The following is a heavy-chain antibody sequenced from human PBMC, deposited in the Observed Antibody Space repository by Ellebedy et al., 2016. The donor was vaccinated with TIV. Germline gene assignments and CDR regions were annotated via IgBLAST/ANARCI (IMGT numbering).Heavy chain of an antibody. V-gene: IGHV1-2*02. Sequence: AASVKVSCKASGYTFTAYYIHWVRQAPGQGLEWMGWINPSSGATNYAQKFQGRVSVARDTSITTAYMELSRSTSDDTAMYYCARVKQILAQGQTYGLDVWGRGTTVTVSS. D-gene: IGHD3-3*02. CDR3: ARVKQILAQGQTYGLDV. CDR1: GYTFTAYY. J-gene: IGHJ6*02. CDR2: INPSSGAT.